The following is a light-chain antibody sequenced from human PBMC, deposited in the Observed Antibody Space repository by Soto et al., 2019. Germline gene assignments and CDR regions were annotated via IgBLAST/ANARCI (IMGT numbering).Light chain of an antibody. CDR3: SSYKITSPFVV. J-gene: IGLJ2*01. CDR2: DVN. CDR1: TSDVGDYDY. Sequence: QSVLTQPASASGTPGQSITISCTGATSDVGDYDYVSWYQHHPGRAPKLIIYDVNDRPSGVSDRFSGSKSVNTASLTISGLQAEDEADYYCSSYKITSPFVVFGGGTKLTVL. V-gene: IGLV2-14*03.